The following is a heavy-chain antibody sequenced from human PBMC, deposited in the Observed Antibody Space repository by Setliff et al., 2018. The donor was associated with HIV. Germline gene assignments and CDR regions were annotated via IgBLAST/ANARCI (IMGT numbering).Heavy chain of an antibody. CDR2: ISAYNGNT. D-gene: IGHD2-15*01. V-gene: IGHV1-18*01. CDR1: AYTFTSYG. Sequence: ASVKVSCKASAYTFTSYGISWLRQAPGQGLEWMGWISAYNGNTNYAQKLQGRVTMTTDTSTSTAYMELRSLRSDDTAVYFCARVRCSGANCFNWFDFWGQGLLVTVSS. J-gene: IGHJ5*01. CDR3: ARVRCSGANCFNWFDF.